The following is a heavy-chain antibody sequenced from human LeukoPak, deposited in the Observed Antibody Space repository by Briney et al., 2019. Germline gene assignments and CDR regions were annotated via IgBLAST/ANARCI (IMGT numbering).Heavy chain of an antibody. D-gene: IGHD3-10*01. J-gene: IGHJ4*02. CDR1: GFTFDDYA. CDR3: AAGAGIIRY. Sequence: GGSLRLSCAASGFTFDDYAMHWVRQAPGKGLEWVSGITWNSGTIAYADSVKGRFTISRDNAKNSLYLQVNSLRSEDTALYYCAAGAGIIRYWGQGTLVSVSS. CDR2: ITWNSGTI. V-gene: IGHV3-9*01.